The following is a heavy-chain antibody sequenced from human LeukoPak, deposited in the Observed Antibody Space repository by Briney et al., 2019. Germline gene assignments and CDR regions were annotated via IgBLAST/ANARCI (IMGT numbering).Heavy chain of an antibody. CDR1: GFTFSSYA. D-gene: IGHD6-6*01. J-gene: IGHJ4*02. CDR2: ISGSGGST. V-gene: IGHV3-23*01. CDR3: AKDSRSSYDY. Sequence: PGGSLRLSCAASGFTFSSYAMSWGSQAPGKGLEWVSAISGSGGSTYYADSVKGRFTISRDNPKNTLYLQMNSLRAEDTAVYYCAKDSRSSYDYWGQGTLVTVSS.